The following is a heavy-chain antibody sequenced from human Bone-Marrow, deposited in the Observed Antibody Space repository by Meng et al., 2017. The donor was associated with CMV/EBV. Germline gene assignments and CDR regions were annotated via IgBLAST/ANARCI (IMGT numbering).Heavy chain of an antibody. D-gene: IGHD2-8*01. CDR1: GFIFSNYG. CDR2: IRFDGSNK. V-gene: IGHV3-30*02. Sequence: GGSLRLSCAASGFIFSNYGMHWVRQAPGKGLEWVAFIRFDGSNKYYVDSVMGRFTISRDNSKNTLYLQMNSLRAEDTAVYYCAKVTANGVYWGQGTLVTVSS. CDR3: AKVTANGVY. J-gene: IGHJ4*02.